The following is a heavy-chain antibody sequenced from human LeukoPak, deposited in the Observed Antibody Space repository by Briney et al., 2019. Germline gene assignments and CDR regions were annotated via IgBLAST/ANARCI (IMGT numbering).Heavy chain of an antibody. V-gene: IGHV4-59*01. CDR3: ARDSSLGYCSGGSCYSNWFDP. D-gene: IGHD2-15*01. J-gene: IGHJ5*02. CDR2: IYYSGST. Sequence: SETLSLTCTVSGGSISSYYWSWIRQPPGQGLEWIGYIYYSGSTNYNPSLKSRVTISVDTSKNQFSLKLSSVTAADTAVYYCARDSSLGYCSGGSCYSNWFDPWGQGTLVTVSS. CDR1: GGSISSYY.